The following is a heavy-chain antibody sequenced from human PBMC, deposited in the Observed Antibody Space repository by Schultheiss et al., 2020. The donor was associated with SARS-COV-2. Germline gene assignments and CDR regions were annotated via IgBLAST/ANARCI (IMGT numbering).Heavy chain of an antibody. CDR3: AKDEVGGAFDY. Sequence: GGSLRLSCAASGFTFSSYEMNWVRQAPGKGLEWVSYISSSGSTIYYADSVKGRFTISRDNAKNSLYLQMNSLRAEDTAVYYCAKDEVGGAFDYWGQGTLVTVSS. V-gene: IGHV3-48*03. CDR1: GFTFSSYE. D-gene: IGHD1-26*01. J-gene: IGHJ4*02. CDR2: ISSSGSTI.